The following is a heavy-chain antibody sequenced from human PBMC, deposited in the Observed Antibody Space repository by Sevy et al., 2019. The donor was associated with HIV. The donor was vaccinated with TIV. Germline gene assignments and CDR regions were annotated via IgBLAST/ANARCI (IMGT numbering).Heavy chain of an antibody. CDR3: ARHKSGGYSGYDIGSDGMDV. Sequence: AAVKVSCKASGYTFTGYYMHWVRQAPGQGLEWMGWINPNSRGTNYAQKFQGRVTMTRDTSISTAYMELSRLRSDDTAVYYXARHKSGGYSGYDIGSDGMDVWGQGTLVTVSS. D-gene: IGHD5-12*01. J-gene: IGHJ6*02. CDR2: INPNSRGT. V-gene: IGHV1-2*02. CDR1: GYTFTGYY.